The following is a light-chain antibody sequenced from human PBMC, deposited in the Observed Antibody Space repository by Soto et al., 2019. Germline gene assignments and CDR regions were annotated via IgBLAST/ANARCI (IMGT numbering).Light chain of an antibody. Sequence: QSALTQPPSASGSPGQSVTISCIGTNSDVGGYDYVSWYQQHPGKAPKLMIYEVNKRPSGVPDRFSGSKSGNTASLTVSGLQAEDEADYYCSSYAGSNNPVAFGGGTKLTVL. CDR3: SSYAGSNNPVA. J-gene: IGLJ2*01. CDR2: EVN. CDR1: NSDVGGYDY. V-gene: IGLV2-8*01.